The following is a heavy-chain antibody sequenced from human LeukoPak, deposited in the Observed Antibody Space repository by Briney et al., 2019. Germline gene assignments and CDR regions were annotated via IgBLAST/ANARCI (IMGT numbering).Heavy chain of an antibody. CDR3: ARQGRRYGSGSYYRT. Sequence: SETLSLTCTGSGGSISSGDYYWSWIRQPPGKGLEWIGYIYYSGSTYYNPSLKSRVTISVDTSKNQFSLTLSSVTAADTAVYYCARQGRRYGSGSYYRTWGQGTLVTVSS. D-gene: IGHD3-10*01. J-gene: IGHJ5*02. V-gene: IGHV4-30-4*01. CDR2: IYYSGST. CDR1: GGSISSGDYY.